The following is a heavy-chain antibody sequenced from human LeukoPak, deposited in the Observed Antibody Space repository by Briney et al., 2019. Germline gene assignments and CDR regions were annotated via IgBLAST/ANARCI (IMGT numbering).Heavy chain of an antibody. CDR3: ARVWLLENLLDY. J-gene: IGHJ4*02. CDR1: GFTFSDYP. V-gene: IGHV3-64D*06. Sequence: PGGSLRLSCSASGFTFSDYPMHWVRQAPGKRLEYVSAISGSGANTYYADSVKGRFTISRDNSKNTLYLHMINLTPEDTAVYYCARVWLLENLLDYWGQGTLVTVSS. D-gene: IGHD3-22*01. CDR2: ISGSGANT.